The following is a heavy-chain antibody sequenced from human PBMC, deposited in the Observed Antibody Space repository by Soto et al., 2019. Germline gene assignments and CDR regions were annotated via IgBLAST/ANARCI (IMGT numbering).Heavy chain of an antibody. J-gene: IGHJ4*02. Sequence: QVQLVQSGAEVKKPGASVKVSCKASGYTFSSYYMHWVRQAPGQGLEWMGLINPGGGSTSYAQRLHGRVTMTRDTSTSTVYMELSSLRSEDTAVYYCPRGLAVAYSPTLLWGQGTLVTVSS. V-gene: IGHV1-46*01. CDR1: GYTFSSYY. CDR2: INPGGGST. D-gene: IGHD6-19*01. CDR3: PRGLAVAYSPTLL.